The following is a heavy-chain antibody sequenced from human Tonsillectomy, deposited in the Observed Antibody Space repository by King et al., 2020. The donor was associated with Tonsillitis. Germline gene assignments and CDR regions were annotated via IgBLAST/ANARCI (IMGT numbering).Heavy chain of an antibody. CDR1: GGSFSGYY. CDR2: INHSGST. J-gene: IGHJ3*02. CDR3: ARGWLVLDAVDI. V-gene: IGHV4-34*01. Sequence: VQLQQWGAGLLKPSETLSLTCAVYGGSFSGYYWSWIRQPPGKGLEWIGEINHSGSTNYNPSLKSRVTISVDTSKNQFSLKLSSVTAADTAVYYCARGWLVLDAVDIWGQGTMVTVSS. D-gene: IGHD6-19*01.